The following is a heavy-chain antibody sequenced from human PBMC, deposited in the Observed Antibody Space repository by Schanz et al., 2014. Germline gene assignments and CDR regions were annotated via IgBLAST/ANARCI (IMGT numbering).Heavy chain of an antibody. Sequence: VQLLESGGGLVQPGGSLRLSCAASGFTFSSYAMSWVRQAPGKGLEWVAVIWSDGSTKYYADSVKGRFTISRDNSKNTLYLQMNTLRAEDTAVYYCARDRGYCSGGSCLTFDCWGQGTLVTVSS. CDR1: GFTFSSYA. CDR3: ARDRGYCSGGSCLTFDC. J-gene: IGHJ4*02. CDR2: IWSDGSTK. V-gene: IGHV3-33*08. D-gene: IGHD2-15*01.